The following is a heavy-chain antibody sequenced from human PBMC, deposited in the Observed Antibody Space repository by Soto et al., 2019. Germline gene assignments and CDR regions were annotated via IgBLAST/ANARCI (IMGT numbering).Heavy chain of an antibody. V-gene: IGHV3-30*18. Sequence: VGSLRLSCAASECTFSSNGMQCVRHAAGKWLEWVAGISGDGSKRYYADSLKGRFTISRDNSKNMLHLQMNNLRPEDTAVYYCVKSAIMKAVIKDYYGMDLWGEGTTVTVSS. CDR2: ISGDGSKR. J-gene: IGHJ6*01. CDR1: ECTFSSNG. CDR3: VKSAIMKAVIKDYYGMDL. D-gene: IGHD2-15*01.